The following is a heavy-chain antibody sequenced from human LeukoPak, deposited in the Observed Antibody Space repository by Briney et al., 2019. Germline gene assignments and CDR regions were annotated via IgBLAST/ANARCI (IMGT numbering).Heavy chain of an antibody. Sequence: SETLSLTCTVSGYSISSGYYWGWIRQPPGKGLEWIGSIYHSGSTYYNPSLKSRVTISVDTSKNQFSLKLTSVTAADTAVYYCAGDHRPFPNRSRGGGAFDIWGQGTMVTVSS. D-gene: IGHD3-10*01. CDR1: GYSISSGYY. J-gene: IGHJ3*02. CDR3: AGDHRPFPNRSRGGGAFDI. CDR2: IYHSGST. V-gene: IGHV4-38-2*02.